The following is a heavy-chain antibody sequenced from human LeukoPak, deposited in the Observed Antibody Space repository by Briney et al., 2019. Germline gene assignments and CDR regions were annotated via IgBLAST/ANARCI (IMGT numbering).Heavy chain of an antibody. Sequence: GGSLRLSCAPSGFTFSSYWMTWVRHAPGKGPEWVANIKEDGSQKYYVDSVRGRFTISRDNAKNSLFLQMNSLRAEDTAVYYCARRGGSSSRRSPVDYWGQGTLVTVSS. J-gene: IGHJ4*02. D-gene: IGHD6-6*01. CDR3: ARRGGSSSRRSPVDY. V-gene: IGHV3-7*01. CDR1: GFTFSSYW. CDR2: IKEDGSQK.